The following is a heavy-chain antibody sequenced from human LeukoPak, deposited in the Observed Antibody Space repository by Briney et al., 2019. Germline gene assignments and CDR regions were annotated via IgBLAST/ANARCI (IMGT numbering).Heavy chain of an antibody. CDR3: ARIRGYGRDYYYYYMDV. CDR2: IFRSGTT. J-gene: IGHJ6*03. D-gene: IGHD3-10*01. CDR1: GGSISSGGYS. V-gene: IGHV4-30-4*07. Sequence: SETLSLTCGVSGGSISSGGYSWSWIRQPPGKAPEWIGYIFRSGTTYYNPSLKSRVTISVDTSKNQFSLKLNSVTAADTAVYYCARIRGYGRDYYYYYMDVWGKGTTVTVSS.